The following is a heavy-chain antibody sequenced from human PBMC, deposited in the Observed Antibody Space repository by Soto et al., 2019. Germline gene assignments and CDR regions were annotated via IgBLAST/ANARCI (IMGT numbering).Heavy chain of an antibody. Sequence: PGESLKISCQASGYTFTNYYIAWVRQVPGKGLEWMGRIDPSDSYIKYSPSFEGHVTMSVDKSISTAFLQWSRLEASDTAMYFCAIPLARTTPIDYWGQGSLVTVSS. J-gene: IGHJ4*02. D-gene: IGHD1-7*01. CDR1: GYTFTNYY. CDR3: AIPLARTTPIDY. CDR2: IDPSDSYI. V-gene: IGHV5-10-1*01.